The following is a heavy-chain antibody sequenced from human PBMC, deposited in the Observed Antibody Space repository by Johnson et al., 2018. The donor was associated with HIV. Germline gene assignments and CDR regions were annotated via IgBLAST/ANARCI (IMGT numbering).Heavy chain of an antibody. V-gene: IGHV3-20*04. Sequence: VQLVESGGGVVRPGGSLRLSCAASGFTFDDYGMNWVRQAPGQGLEWVSGINWNGGSTGYADSVKGRFTISRDNAKNSLHLQMNSLRAEDTAFYYCARDRRNRQWQRLDAFDIWGQGTMVIVSS. J-gene: IGHJ3*02. CDR2: INWNGGST. D-gene: IGHD6-19*01. CDR1: GFTFDDYG. CDR3: ARDRRNRQWQRLDAFDI.